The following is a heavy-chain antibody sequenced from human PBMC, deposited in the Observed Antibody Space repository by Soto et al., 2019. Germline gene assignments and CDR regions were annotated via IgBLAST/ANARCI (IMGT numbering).Heavy chain of an antibody. D-gene: IGHD5-12*01. V-gene: IGHV1-2*02. J-gene: IGHJ4*02. CDR3: GRGRSGQIVVFY. CDR2: IGPESGAT. CDR1: GYTFTGHY. Sequence: ASVEVSCKASGYTFTGHYIHWVRQAPEQGPEWMGEIGPESGATRYAQKFQGRVTMTRDMSITTVYMELNNLSPDDTAVYYCGRGRSGQIVVFYWGQGTPVTVSS.